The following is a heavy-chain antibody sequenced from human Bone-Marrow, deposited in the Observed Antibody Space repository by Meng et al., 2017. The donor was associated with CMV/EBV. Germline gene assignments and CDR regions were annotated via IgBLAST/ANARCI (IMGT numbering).Heavy chain of an antibody. J-gene: IGHJ4*02. CDR1: GFTFSSFS. CDR3: ARTTLFDF. Sequence: ESLKISCAASGFTFSSFSMNWVRQAPGKGLEWLSSISSSQKYKHYADSVRGRFTISRDDAKNSLYLQMNSLRLEDTAVYYCARTTLFDFWGQGDLVNVSS. CDR2: ISSSQKYK. V-gene: IGHV3-21*01. D-gene: IGHD1-14*01.